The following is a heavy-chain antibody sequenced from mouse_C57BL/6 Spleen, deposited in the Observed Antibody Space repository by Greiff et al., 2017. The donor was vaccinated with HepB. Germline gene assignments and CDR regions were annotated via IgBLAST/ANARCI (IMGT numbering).Heavy chain of an antibody. V-gene: IGHV14-1*01. CDR3: TYYGSSYGWYFDV. CDR1: GFNIKDYY. Sequence: VHVKQSGAELVRPGASVKLSCTASGFNIKDYYMHWVKQRPEQGLEWIGRIDPEDGDTEYAPKFQGKATMTADTSSNTAYLQLSSLTSEDTAVYYCTYYGSSYGWYFDVWGTGTTVTVSS. CDR2: IDPEDGDT. J-gene: IGHJ1*03. D-gene: IGHD1-1*01.